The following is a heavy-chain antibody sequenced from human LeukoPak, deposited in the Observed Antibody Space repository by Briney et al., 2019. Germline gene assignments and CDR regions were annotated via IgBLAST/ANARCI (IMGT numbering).Heavy chain of an antibody. CDR3: AIVVAARQGTIDP. J-gene: IGHJ5*02. V-gene: IGHV3-30*03. Sequence: GSLRLSCAASGFTFNNYGMHWVRQAPGKGLEWVADISYDGSTKYYADSVKGRFAISRDNSKSTLYVQMNSLRAEDTAVYYCAIVVAARQGTIDPWGQGTLVTISS. D-gene: IGHD6-6*01. CDR1: GFTFNNYG. CDR2: ISYDGSTK.